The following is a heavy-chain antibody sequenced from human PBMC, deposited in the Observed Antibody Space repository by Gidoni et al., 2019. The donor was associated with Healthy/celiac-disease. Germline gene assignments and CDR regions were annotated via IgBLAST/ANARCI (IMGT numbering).Heavy chain of an antibody. CDR1: GFTFSDYY. Sequence: QVQLVESGGGLVKPGGSLRLSCAASGFTFSDYYMSWLRQAPGKGLEWVSYISSSGSTIYYADSVKGRFTISRDNAKNSLYLQMNSLRAEDTAVYYCARTPFWTYYYYYYGMDVWGQGTTVTVSS. D-gene: IGHD3-3*01. CDR2: ISSSGSTI. CDR3: ARTPFWTYYYYYYGMDV. V-gene: IGHV3-11*01. J-gene: IGHJ6*02.